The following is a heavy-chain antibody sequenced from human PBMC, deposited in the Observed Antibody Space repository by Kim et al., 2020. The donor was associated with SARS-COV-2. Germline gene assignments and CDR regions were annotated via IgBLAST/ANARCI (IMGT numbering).Heavy chain of an antibody. Sequence: GGSLRLSCAASGFTFSDYYMSWIRQAPGKGLEWVSYISSSSSYTNYADSVKGRFTISRDNAKNSLYLQMNSLRAEDTAVYYCARDQGSTTQQLAHHYYYGMDVWGQGTTVTVSS. CDR2: ISSSSSYT. D-gene: IGHD6-13*01. CDR3: ARDQGSTTQQLAHHYYYGMDV. J-gene: IGHJ6*02. V-gene: IGHV3-11*06. CDR1: GFTFSDYY.